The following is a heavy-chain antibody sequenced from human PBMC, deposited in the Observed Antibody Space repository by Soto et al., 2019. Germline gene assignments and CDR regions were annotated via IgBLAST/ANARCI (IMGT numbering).Heavy chain of an antibody. Sequence: QMQLVESGGGLVKPGESLRVSCAASGFSFRDYFMSWIRQAPRKGLEWVSYIGPYGNSIYYADSVKGRFTISRDDAKNSLYLDMNNLRAEDTAVYYCARDDYTYGVYWGQGSLVTVSS. D-gene: IGHD3-3*01. CDR1: GFSFRDYF. J-gene: IGHJ4*02. V-gene: IGHV3-11*01. CDR2: IGPYGNSI. CDR3: ARDDYTYGVY.